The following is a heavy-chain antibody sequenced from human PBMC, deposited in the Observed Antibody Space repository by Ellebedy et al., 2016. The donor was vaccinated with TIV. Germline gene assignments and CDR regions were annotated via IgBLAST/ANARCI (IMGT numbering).Heavy chain of an antibody. CDR2: INQDGSQK. V-gene: IGHV3-7*01. CDR3: ARAIGVADCS. Sequence: GESLKISCVTSGFTFSIYWMSWVRQAPGKGLEWVANINQDGSQKYYVDSVKGRFTISRDNAKNSLYLQMNSLRDEDTAVYYCARAIGVADCSWGQGTLVTVSS. J-gene: IGHJ5*02. CDR1: GFTFSIYW. D-gene: IGHD2-21*02.